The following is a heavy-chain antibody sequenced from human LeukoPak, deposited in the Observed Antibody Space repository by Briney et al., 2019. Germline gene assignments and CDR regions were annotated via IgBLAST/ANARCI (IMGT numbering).Heavy chain of an antibody. CDR2: IYYSGST. CDR1: GGSISSGDYY. Sequence: SETLPLTCTVSGGSISSGDYYWSWIRQPPGKGLEWIGYIYYSGSTYYNPSLKSRVTISVDTSKNQFSLKLSSVTAADTAVYYCARDRGPVLRYSYYYGMDVWGQGTTVTVSS. V-gene: IGHV4-30-4*01. CDR3: ARDRGPVLRYSYYYGMDV. D-gene: IGHD3-9*01. J-gene: IGHJ6*02.